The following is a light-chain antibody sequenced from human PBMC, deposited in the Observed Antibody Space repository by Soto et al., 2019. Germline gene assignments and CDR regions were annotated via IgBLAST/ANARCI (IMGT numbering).Light chain of an antibody. Sequence: EIVLTQSPLSLPVTPGEPASISCRSSQNLLHSNGYNYLNWYLQKPGQSPQLLIYLGSNRASGVPDSFSGSGSETDFTLTINRVEAEDVGLYFCAQGLATPFTFGGGTKVEIK. V-gene: IGKV2-28*01. CDR2: LGS. J-gene: IGKJ4*01. CDR3: AQGLATPFT. CDR1: QNLLHSNGYNY.